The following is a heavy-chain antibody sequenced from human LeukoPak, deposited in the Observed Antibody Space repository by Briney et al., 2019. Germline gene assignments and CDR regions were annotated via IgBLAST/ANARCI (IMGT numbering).Heavy chain of an antibody. Sequence: SETLSLTCTVSGGSISSSSYFWAWIRQPPGKGLEWIGNIYYSGSTHYNPSLKSRVTISVDTSKNQFSLKLSSVTAADTAVYYCARASGSPNYDSSGYYYGYWGQGTLVTVSS. CDR2: IYYSGST. CDR3: ARASGSPNYDSSGYYYGY. V-gene: IGHV4-39*07. D-gene: IGHD3-22*01. CDR1: GGSISSSSYF. J-gene: IGHJ4*02.